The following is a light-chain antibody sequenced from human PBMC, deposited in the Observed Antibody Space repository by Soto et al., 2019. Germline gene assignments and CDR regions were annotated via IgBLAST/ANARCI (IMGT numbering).Light chain of an antibody. CDR3: PPDGSSPLT. Sequence: EIVLTQSPGPLSLSPGERATLSCLASQSVSIRYLAWYQQKPGQAPRLLIYGASSRATGIPDRFSGSGSGTDVTLTISSLEPEDFSVYYGPPDGSSPLTFGGRTKVEIK. V-gene: IGKV3-20*01. CDR2: GAS. J-gene: IGKJ4*01. CDR1: QSVSIRY.